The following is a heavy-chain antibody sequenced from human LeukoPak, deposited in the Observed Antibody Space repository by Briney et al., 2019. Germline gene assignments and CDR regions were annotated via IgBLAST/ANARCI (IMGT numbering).Heavy chain of an antibody. CDR3: ARTSPYCSSTSCYHWFDP. V-gene: IGHV1-2*02. CDR2: INPDSGGT. Sequence: ASVKVSCKTSGYTFSGYHMHWVRQAPGQGLEWMGWINPDSGGTNYAQNFQGRVTMTRDTSISTAYMELSRLRSDDTAVYYCARTSPYCSSTSCYHWFDPWGQGTLVTVSS. CDR1: GYTFSGYH. D-gene: IGHD2-2*01. J-gene: IGHJ5*02.